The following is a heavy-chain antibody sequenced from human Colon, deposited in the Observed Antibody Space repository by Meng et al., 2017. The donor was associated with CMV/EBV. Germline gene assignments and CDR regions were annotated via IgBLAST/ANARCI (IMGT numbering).Heavy chain of an antibody. CDR1: GLTLRSYA. CDR3: TSDSSSSRTYYYYYGMDV. CDR2: IRSKANSYAT. D-gene: IGHD6-6*01. Sequence: GESLKISCVASGLTLRSYAMSWVRQAPGKGLEWVGRIRSKANSYATAYAASVKGRFTISRDDSKNTAYLQMNSLKTEDTAAYYCTSDSSSSRTYYYYYGMDVWGQGTTVTVSS. V-gene: IGHV3-73*01. J-gene: IGHJ6*02.